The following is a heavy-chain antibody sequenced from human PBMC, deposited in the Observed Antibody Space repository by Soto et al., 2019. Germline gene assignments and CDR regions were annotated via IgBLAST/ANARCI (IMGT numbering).Heavy chain of an antibody. CDR1: EFTFGSYA. CDR2: ISGSGVST. V-gene: IGHV3-23*01. CDR3: ARDRSYYDSSGSYSPPY. Sequence: PGGSLRLSCAAYEFTFGSYAMTWVRQAPGKGLEWVSAISGSGVSTYYADSVKGRFTISRDNSKNTLYLQMNSLRAEDTAVYYCARDRSYYDSSGSYSPPYWGQGTLVTVSS. J-gene: IGHJ4*02. D-gene: IGHD3-22*01.